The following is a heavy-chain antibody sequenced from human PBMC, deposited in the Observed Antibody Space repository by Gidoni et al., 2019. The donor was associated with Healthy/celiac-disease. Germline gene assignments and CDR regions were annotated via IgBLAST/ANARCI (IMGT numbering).Heavy chain of an antibody. CDR1: GFSLSNARMG. D-gene: IGHD6-13*01. CDR2: IFSNDEK. CDR3: ARLYLSIAAAGTKYYYYGMDV. J-gene: IGHJ6*02. Sequence: QVTLKESGPVLVKPTETLTLTCTVSGFSLSNARMGVSWIRQPPGKALEWLAHIFSNDEKSYSTSLKSRLTISKDTSKSQVVLTMTNMDPVDTATYYCARLYLSIAAAGTKYYYYGMDVWGQGTTVTVSS. V-gene: IGHV2-26*01.